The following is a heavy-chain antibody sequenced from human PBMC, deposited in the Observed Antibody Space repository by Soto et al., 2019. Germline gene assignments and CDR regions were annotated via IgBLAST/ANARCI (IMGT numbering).Heavy chain of an antibody. CDR3: ARGPVLGDYYYMDV. D-gene: IGHD1-26*01. CDR1: GYTFTSYD. J-gene: IGHJ6*03. V-gene: IGHV1-8*01. CDR2: MNPNSGNT. Sequence: ASVKVSCKASGYTFTSYDINWVRQATGQGLEWMGWMNPNSGNTGYAQKFQGRVTMTRNTSISTAYMELSSLRSEDTAVYYCARGPVLGDYYYMDVWGKGTTVTVSS.